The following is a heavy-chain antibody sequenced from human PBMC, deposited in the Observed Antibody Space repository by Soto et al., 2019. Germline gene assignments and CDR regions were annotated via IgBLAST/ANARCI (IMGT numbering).Heavy chain of an antibody. V-gene: IGHV3-33*01. CDR1: GFTFSSYG. D-gene: IGHD4-17*01. Sequence: QVQLVESGGGVVQPGRSLRLSCAASGFTFSSYGMHWVRQAPGKGLEWVAVIWYDGSNKYYADSVKGRFTISRDNSKNTLYLQMNSLRAEDTAVYYCARADYGDYAFEFGPGPFDYWGQGTLVTVSS. CDR3: ARADYGDYAFEFGPGPFDY. J-gene: IGHJ4*02. CDR2: IWYDGSNK.